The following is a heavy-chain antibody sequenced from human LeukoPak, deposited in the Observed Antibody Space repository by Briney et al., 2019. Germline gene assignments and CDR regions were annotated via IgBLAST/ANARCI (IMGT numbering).Heavy chain of an antibody. Sequence: PSETLSLTCTVSGGSISSSSYYWGWIRQPPGKGLEWIGSIYYSGSTYYNSSLKSRVTMSVDTSKNQFSLRLSSVTAADTAVYYCAGQSTALVLIDYWGQGTLVTVSS. D-gene: IGHD5-18*01. J-gene: IGHJ4*02. CDR2: IYYSGST. CDR3: AGQSTALVLIDY. V-gene: IGHV4-39*01. CDR1: GGSISSSSYY.